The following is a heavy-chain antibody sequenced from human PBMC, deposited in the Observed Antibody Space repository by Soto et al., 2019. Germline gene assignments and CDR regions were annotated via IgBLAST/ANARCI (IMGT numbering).Heavy chain of an antibody. J-gene: IGHJ4*02. Sequence: QVHLVESGGGVVQPGRSLRLSCAASGFTFSSHGMHWIRQAPGKGLEWVAVIPSDGSHQYYADSVKGRFSISRDNSKNTLYLQRNSLRAEDTAVYYCAKLRVLEWEVQESDYWGQGTLVSVSS. D-gene: IGHD3-3*01. CDR1: GFTFSSHG. CDR2: IPSDGSHQ. V-gene: IGHV3-30*18. CDR3: AKLRVLEWEVQESDY.